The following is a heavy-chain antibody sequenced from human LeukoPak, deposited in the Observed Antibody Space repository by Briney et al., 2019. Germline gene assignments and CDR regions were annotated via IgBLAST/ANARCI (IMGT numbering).Heavy chain of an antibody. CDR2: ISYDGSNK. Sequence: GGSLRLSCAASGFTFSSYAMHWVRQAPGKGLEWVAVISYDGSNKYYADSVKGRFTISRDSSKNTLYLQMNSLRAEDTAVYYCARSYGSGSLDYFDYWGQGTLVTVSS. CDR1: GFTFSSYA. CDR3: ARSYGSGSLDYFDY. D-gene: IGHD3-10*01. V-gene: IGHV3-30*04. J-gene: IGHJ4*02.